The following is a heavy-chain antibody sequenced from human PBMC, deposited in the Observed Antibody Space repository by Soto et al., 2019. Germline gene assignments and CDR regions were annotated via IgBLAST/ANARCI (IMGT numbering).Heavy chain of an antibody. J-gene: IGHJ6*02. V-gene: IGHV4-4*07. CDR3: ARDNIVSKGYGMDV. CDR2: IHSSGTF. CDR1: GGSISNAY. Sequence: SETLSLTCIVSGGSISNAYWSWIRQAAGKRLEWIGRIHSSGTFNYNPSLKSRVSISRDTSKNQISLKLSSVTAADTAVYYCARDNIVSKGYGMDVWGQGTTVTVSS. D-gene: IGHD5-12*01.